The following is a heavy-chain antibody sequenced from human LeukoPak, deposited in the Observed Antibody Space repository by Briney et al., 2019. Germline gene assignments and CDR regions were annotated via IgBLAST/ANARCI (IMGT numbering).Heavy chain of an antibody. CDR1: GYTFTSYA. CDR2: INTKTGTP. Sequence: ATVKVSCKASGYTFTSYAMNWVRQAPGQGLEWMGWINTKTGTPTYAQGFTGRSVFSLDTSVSTAYLQISSLKAEDTAVYYCAREYPGIATAGTPESHFDYWGQGTLVTVSS. V-gene: IGHV7-4-1*02. CDR3: AREYPGIATAGTPESHFDY. J-gene: IGHJ4*02. D-gene: IGHD6-13*01.